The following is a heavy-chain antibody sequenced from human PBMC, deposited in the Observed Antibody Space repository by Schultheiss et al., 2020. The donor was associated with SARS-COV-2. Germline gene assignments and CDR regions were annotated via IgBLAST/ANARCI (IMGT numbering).Heavy chain of an antibody. V-gene: IGHV3-23*01. D-gene: IGHD5-24*01. Sequence: GGSLRLSCAASGFTFSSPGMSWVRQAPGKGLEWVSSISTSDGRTFYADSVKGRFTISRHNSKNTLYLQMNSLRAEDTAVYYCARGWVLFDYWGQGTLVTVSS. CDR2: ISTSDGRT. J-gene: IGHJ4*02. CDR1: GFTFSSPG. CDR3: ARGWVLFDY.